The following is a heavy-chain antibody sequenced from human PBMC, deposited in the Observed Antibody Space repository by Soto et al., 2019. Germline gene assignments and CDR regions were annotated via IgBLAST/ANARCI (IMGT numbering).Heavy chain of an antibody. CDR1: GYTFTGHY. J-gene: IGHJ4*02. CDR2: INPYSGAT. V-gene: IGHV1-2*02. Sequence: ASVKVSCKASGYTFTGHYMHWVRQAPGQGLEWLGWINPYSGATHYAQKIQGRVTMTRDTSISTAYMELSRLRSDDTAVYYCEREEDCSGGSCHPDYWGQGPLVTVYS. D-gene: IGHD2-15*01. CDR3: EREEDCSGGSCHPDY.